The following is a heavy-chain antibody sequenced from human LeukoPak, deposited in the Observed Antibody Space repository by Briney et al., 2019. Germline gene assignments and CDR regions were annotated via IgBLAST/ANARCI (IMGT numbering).Heavy chain of an antibody. Sequence: SEPLSLTCTVSGGSISSYYWSWIRQPPGKGLEWIGYIYYSGSTNYNPSLKSRVTISVDTSKNQFSLELSSVTAADTAVYYCASGGAYYDFWSGYYPGPDNWFDPWGQGTLVTVSS. CDR3: ASGGAYYDFWSGYYPGPDNWFDP. CDR2: IYYSGST. CDR1: GGSISSYY. D-gene: IGHD3-3*01. V-gene: IGHV4-59*01. J-gene: IGHJ5*02.